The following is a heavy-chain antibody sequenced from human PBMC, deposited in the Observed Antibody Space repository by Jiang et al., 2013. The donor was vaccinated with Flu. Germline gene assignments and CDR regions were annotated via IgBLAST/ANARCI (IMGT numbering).Heavy chain of an antibody. CDR3: ARGPRYSGYDFPGYYGMDV. J-gene: IGHJ6*04. CDR1: GYTFTSYY. D-gene: IGHD5-12*01. Sequence: GAEVKKPGASVKVSCKASGYTFTSYYMHWVRQAPGQGLEWMGIINPSGGSTSYAQKFQGRVTMTRDTSTSTVYMELSSLRSEDTAVYYCARGPRYSGYDFPGYYGMDVVGRKGPTVTVSS. CDR2: INPSGGST. V-gene: IGHV1-46*01.